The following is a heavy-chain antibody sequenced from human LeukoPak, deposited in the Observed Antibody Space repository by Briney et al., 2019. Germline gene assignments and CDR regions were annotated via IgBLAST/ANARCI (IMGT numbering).Heavy chain of an antibody. CDR3: AKDVGEQWLVMYYFDY. CDR2: IYSGGTT. J-gene: IGHJ4*02. D-gene: IGHD6-19*01. V-gene: IGHV3-53*01. CDR1: GFTVRSYY. Sequence: PGGSLRLSCAASGFTVRSYYMSWVRQAPGKGLEWVSVIYSGGTTYYADSVKGRFSISRDNSKNTLFLQMNSLRAEDTAVYYCAKDVGEQWLVMYYFDYWGQGTLVTVSS.